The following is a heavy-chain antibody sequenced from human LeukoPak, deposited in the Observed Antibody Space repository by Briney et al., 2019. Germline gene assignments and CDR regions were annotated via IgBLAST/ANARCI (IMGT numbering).Heavy chain of an antibody. J-gene: IGHJ6*02. CDR2: IIPIFGTA. Sequence: SVTVSCKASGGTFSSYAISWVRQAPGQGLEWMGGIIPIFGTANYAQKFQGRVTITADESTSTAYMELSSLRSEDTAVYYCARRNRLLMYYYDSSGYWDYYYGMDVWGQGTTVTVSS. CDR3: ARRNRLLMYYYDSSGYWDYYYGMDV. D-gene: IGHD3-22*01. CDR1: GGTFSSYA. V-gene: IGHV1-69*13.